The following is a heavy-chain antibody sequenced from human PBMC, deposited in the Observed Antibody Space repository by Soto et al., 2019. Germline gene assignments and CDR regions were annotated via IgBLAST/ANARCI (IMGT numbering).Heavy chain of an antibody. CDR2: IIPIFGTA. J-gene: IGHJ4*02. V-gene: IGHV1-69*13. CDR1: GGTFSSYA. CDR3: AKGXXSPYXDY. Sequence: VKVSCEASGGTFSSYAISWVRQAPGQGLEWMGGIIPIFGTANYAQKFQGRVTITADESTSTAYMELSSLRSEDTAVYYCAKGXXSPYXDYRGQGTLLTVSS.